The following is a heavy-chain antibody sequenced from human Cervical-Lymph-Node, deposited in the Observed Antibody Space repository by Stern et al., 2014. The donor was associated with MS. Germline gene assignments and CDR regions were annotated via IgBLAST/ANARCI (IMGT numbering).Heavy chain of an antibody. J-gene: IGHJ4*02. D-gene: IGHD6-13*01. Sequence: VQLVESGGGVVQPGRSLRLSCAASGFSFSRYAMHWVRQAPGKGLEWVALIWYDGSNPSYADSVAGRCSISRDNFKNTLYLQMNSLRAEDTAVYYCASAYSSSHYYFDYWGQGTLVTVSS. CDR3: ASAYSSSHYYFDY. CDR1: GFSFSRYA. CDR2: IWYDGSNP. V-gene: IGHV3-33*01.